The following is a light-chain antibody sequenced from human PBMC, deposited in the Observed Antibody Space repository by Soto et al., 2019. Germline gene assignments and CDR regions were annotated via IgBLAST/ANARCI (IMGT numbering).Light chain of an antibody. V-gene: IGLV2-14*01. CDR3: SSYTSSSSYV. J-gene: IGLJ1*01. CDR1: SSDVGGYKY. Sequence: QSALTQPASVSGSPGQSITISCTGTSSDVGGYKYVSWYQQHPDKATKLIIYDVTNRPSGISNRLSGSKSGNTASLTIFGLQAEDEADYYCSSYTSSSSYVFGTGTKVTVL. CDR2: DVT.